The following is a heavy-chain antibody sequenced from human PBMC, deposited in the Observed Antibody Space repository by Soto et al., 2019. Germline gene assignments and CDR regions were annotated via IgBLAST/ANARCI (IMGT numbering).Heavy chain of an antibody. Sequence: GGSLRLSCAASGFTFSSNGMHWVRQAPGKGLEWVAVIWYDGTNKYYADSVKGRFTISRDNSKNTLYLQMNSLRAEDTALYYCTRWTQCFYGMDVWGQGATVTVSS. D-gene: IGHD5-18*01. CDR3: TRWTQCFYGMDV. J-gene: IGHJ6*02. CDR1: GFTFSSNG. V-gene: IGHV3-33*01. CDR2: IWYDGTNK.